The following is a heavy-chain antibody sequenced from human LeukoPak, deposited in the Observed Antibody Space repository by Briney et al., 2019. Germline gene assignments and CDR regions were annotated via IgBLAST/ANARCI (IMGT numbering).Heavy chain of an antibody. Sequence: RASAKVSCKASGYTFTGHYLHWVRQVPGLGLEWMGWINPKSGGTKYGHKFQGRVTMTGDMSISTVYMELSSLTSDDTAVYYCAGRYDFWSGYYMALSDSFDIWGQGTMVIVSS. V-gene: IGHV1-2*07. CDR1: GYTFTGHY. CDR3: AGRYDFWSGYYMALSDSFDI. D-gene: IGHD3-3*01. J-gene: IGHJ3*02. CDR2: INPKSGGT.